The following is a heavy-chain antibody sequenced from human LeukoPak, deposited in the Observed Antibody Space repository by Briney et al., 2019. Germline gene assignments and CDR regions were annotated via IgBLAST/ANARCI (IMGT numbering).Heavy chain of an antibody. CDR2: ISGSGGST. J-gene: IGHJ4*02. V-gene: IGHV3-23*01. CDR3: AKLSGSNQYSSGWTVDH. CDR1: GFTFSSCA. D-gene: IGHD6-19*01. Sequence: SGGSLRLSCAASGFTFSSCAMSWVRQAPGKGLEWVSAISGSGGSTYHADSVKGRFTISRDNSKNTLYLQMNNLRAEDTAVYYCAKLSGSNQYSSGWTVDHWGQGTLVTVSS.